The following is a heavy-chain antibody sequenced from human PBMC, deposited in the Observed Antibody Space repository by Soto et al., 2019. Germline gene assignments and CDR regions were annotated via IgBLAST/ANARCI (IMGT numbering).Heavy chain of an antibody. Sequence: GGSLRLSCAGSGFRFSNAWMNWVRQAPGKGLEWVGRIKRKIDGEATDYAAPVKGRFTVSRDDSKSALYLHMNSLKGDDTAVYYCTTGSVEGVWGQGTTVTVSS. V-gene: IGHV3-15*07. J-gene: IGHJ6*02. CDR2: IKRKIDGEAT. CDR3: TTGSVEGV. D-gene: IGHD2-15*01. CDR1: GFRFSNAW.